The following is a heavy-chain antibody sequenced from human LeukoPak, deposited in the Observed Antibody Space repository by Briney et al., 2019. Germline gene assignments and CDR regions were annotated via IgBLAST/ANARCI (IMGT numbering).Heavy chain of an antibody. CDR3: AKDRYSGLNTIDD. Sequence: GGSLRLSCAASGFTFCSYAMSWVRQAPGKGLEWVAHIGGRSTTTYHADSVKGRFTISTANYKNTLYLQMNSLRAEDTAVYYCAKDRYSGLNTIDDWGQGTLVTVSS. CDR1: GFTFCSYA. D-gene: IGHD6-13*01. CDR2: IGGRSTTT. J-gene: IGHJ4*02. V-gene: IGHV3-23*01.